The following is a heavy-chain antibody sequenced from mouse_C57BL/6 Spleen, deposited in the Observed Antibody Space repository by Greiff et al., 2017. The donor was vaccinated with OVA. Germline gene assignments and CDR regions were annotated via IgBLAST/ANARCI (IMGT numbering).Heavy chain of an antibody. V-gene: IGHV1-82*01. CDR3: ASFGYDGGFAY. Sequence: VQLQQSGPELVKPGASVKISCKASGYAFSSSWLNWVKQRPGKGLEWIGRIYPGDGDTNYNGKFKGKDTLTADKSSSTAYMQLSSLTSEDSAVYFCASFGYDGGFAYWGQGTLVTVSA. J-gene: IGHJ3*01. CDR1: GYAFSSSW. CDR2: IYPGDGDT. D-gene: IGHD2-2*01.